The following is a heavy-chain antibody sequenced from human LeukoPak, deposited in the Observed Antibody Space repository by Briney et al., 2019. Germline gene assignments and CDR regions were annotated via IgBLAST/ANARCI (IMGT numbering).Heavy chain of an antibody. J-gene: IGHJ3*02. CDR2: IYYSGST. Sequence: SETLSLTCTVSGGSISSYYWSWIRQPPGKGLEWIGYIYYSGSTNYNPSLKSRVTISVDTSKNQFSLKLSSVTAADTAVYYCARENPQDYYDSSGAFDIWGQGTMVTVSS. CDR1: GGSISSYY. D-gene: IGHD3-22*01. V-gene: IGHV4-59*01. CDR3: ARENPQDYYDSSGAFDI.